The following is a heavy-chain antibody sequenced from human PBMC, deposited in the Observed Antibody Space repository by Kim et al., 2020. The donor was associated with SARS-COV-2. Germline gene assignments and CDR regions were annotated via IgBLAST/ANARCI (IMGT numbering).Heavy chain of an antibody. CDR1: GGSISSSNW. J-gene: IGHJ6*02. CDR3: ARAPVNYYYYYGMDV. CDR2: IYHSGST. Sequence: SETLSLTCAVSGGSISSSNWWSWVRQPPGKGLEWIGEIYHSGSTNYNPSLKSRVTISVDKSKNQFSLKLSSVTAADTAVYYCARAPVNYYYYYGMDVWGQGTTVTVSS. V-gene: IGHV4-4*02. D-gene: IGHD4-4*01.